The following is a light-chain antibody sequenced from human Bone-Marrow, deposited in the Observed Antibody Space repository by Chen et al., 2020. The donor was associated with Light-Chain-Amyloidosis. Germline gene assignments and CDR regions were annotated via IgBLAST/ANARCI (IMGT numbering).Light chain of an antibody. J-gene: IGLJ2*01. CDR3: QSADSSGTYEVI. Sequence: SYELTQPPSVSVSPGQTARITCSGDVLPTKYAYWYQQKPGQAPVLVIHRDTERPSGISERFSGARAGTTTTWTISGVQAEDEADYHCQSADSSGTYEVIFGGGTKLTVL. CDR1: VLPTKY. V-gene: IGLV3-25*03. CDR2: RDT.